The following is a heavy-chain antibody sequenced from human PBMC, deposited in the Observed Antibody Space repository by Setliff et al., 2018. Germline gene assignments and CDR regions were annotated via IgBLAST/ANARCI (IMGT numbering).Heavy chain of an antibody. V-gene: IGHV3-64D*09. CDR1: GFTFSAYT. CDR3: VKTQWDKWIRGAFDI. D-gene: IGHD3-10*01. J-gene: IGHJ3*02. CDR2: ISNDGSST. Sequence: GESLTISCSASGFTFSAYTMHWVRQAPGKGLEFVSTISNDGSSTYYADSLKGRFTISRDNSKNTLYLQMSSLRAEDTAVYYCVKTQWDKWIRGAFDIWGQGTVVT.